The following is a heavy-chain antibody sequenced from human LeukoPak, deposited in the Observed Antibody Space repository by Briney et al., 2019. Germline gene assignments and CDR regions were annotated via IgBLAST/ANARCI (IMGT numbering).Heavy chain of an antibody. J-gene: IGHJ4*02. V-gene: IGHV3-33*01. CDR1: GSTFSSYG. CDR3: ARGGPYDGDYIPVS. Sequence: GGSLRLSCAASGSTFSSYGMHWVRQAPGKGLEWVAVIWYDGSNKYYADSVKGRFTISRDNSKNTLYLQMNSLRAEDTAVYYCARGGPYDGDYIPVSWGQGTLVTVSS. D-gene: IGHD4-17*01. CDR2: IWYDGSNK.